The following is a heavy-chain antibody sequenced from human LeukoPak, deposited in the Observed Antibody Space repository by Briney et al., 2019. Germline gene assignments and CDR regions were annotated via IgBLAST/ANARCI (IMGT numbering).Heavy chain of an antibody. CDR2: IYYSGST. V-gene: IGHV4-59*01. J-gene: IGHJ4*02. CDR1: GGSISSYY. Sequence: PSETLSLTCTVSGGSISSYYWSWIRQPPGKGLEWIGYIYYSGSTNYNPSLKSRVTISVDTSKNQFSLKLSSVTAAETAVYYCARGRLRLGELSSQGFDYWGQGTLVTVSS. CDR3: ARGRLRLGELSSQGFDY. D-gene: IGHD3-16*02.